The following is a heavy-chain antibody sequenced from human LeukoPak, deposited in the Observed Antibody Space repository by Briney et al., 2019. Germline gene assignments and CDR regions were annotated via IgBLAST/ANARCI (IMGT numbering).Heavy chain of an antibody. D-gene: IGHD3-10*01. CDR3: ARTSPSPLWFGEALNYYYYYGMDV. V-gene: IGHV1-18*01. J-gene: IGHJ6*02. CDR2: ISAYNGNT. Sequence: GASVKVSCKASGYTFTSYGISWVRQAPGQGLEWMGWISAYNGNTNYAQKLQGRVTMTTDTSTSTAYMELRSLRSDDTAVYYCARTSPSPLWFGEALNYYYYYGMDVWGQGTTVTVSS. CDR1: GYTFTSYG.